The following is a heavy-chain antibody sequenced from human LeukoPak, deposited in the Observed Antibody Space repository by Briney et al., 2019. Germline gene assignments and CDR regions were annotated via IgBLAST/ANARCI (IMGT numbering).Heavy chain of an antibody. CDR1: GFTFSSYA. Sequence: GGSLRLSCAASGFTFSSYAMHWVRQAPGKGLVWVSRIKGDGSHTIYADSVKGRFTISRDNAKNTLYLQMKSLRAEDTALYYCVRDWDHFDFDSWGQGILVTVSS. CDR2: IKGDGSHT. D-gene: IGHD3-9*01. V-gene: IGHV3-74*01. J-gene: IGHJ5*01. CDR3: VRDWDHFDFDS.